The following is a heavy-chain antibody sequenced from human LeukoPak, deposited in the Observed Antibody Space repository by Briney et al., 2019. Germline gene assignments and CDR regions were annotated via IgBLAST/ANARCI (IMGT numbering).Heavy chain of an antibody. CDR1: GFTFSSYG. Sequence: PGRSLRLSCAASGFTFSSYGMHWVRQAPGKGLEWVAVISYDGSNKYYADSVKGRFTISRDNSKNPLYLQMNSLRAEDTAVYYCAKDPAKYNWNDVGYFDYWGQGTLVTVSS. J-gene: IGHJ4*02. D-gene: IGHD1-20*01. V-gene: IGHV3-30*18. CDR2: ISYDGSNK. CDR3: AKDPAKYNWNDVGYFDY.